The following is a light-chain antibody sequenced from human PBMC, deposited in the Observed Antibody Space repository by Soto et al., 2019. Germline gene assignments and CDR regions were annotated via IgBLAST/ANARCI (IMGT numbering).Light chain of an antibody. V-gene: IGKV3-15*01. CDR1: QSVSSN. J-gene: IGKJ1*01. Sequence: EIVLTQSPVTLSVSPGERATLSCRASQSVSSNLAWYQQKPGQAPRLLIYGASTRANGVPARFSGGGSGTEFSLSISSLQSEDFALYYCQQYRTFGQGTQVEIK. CDR2: GAS. CDR3: QQYRT.